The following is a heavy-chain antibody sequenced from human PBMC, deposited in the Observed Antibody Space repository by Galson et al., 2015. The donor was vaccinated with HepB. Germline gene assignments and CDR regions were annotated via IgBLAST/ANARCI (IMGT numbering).Heavy chain of an antibody. CDR2: INSDGSST. CDR3: ATTHPRDGYNY. V-gene: IGHV3-74*01. Sequence: LRLSCAASGFTFSSYWMHWVRQAPGKGLVWVSRINSDGSSTSYADSVKGRFTISRDNAKNTLYLQMNSLRAEDTAVYYCATTHPRDGYNYWGQGTLVTVSS. CDR1: GFTFSSYW. J-gene: IGHJ4*02. D-gene: IGHD5-24*01.